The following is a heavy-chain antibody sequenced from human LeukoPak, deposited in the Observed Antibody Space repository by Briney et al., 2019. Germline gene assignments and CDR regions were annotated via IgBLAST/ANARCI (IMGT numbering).Heavy chain of an antibody. CDR2: ISSSSTYI. J-gene: IGHJ4*02. V-gene: IGHV3-21*01. CDR1: GFTFSSYS. Sequence: PGGSLRLSCGASGFTFSSYSMSWVRQAPGKGLEWVSSISSSSTYIYYVDSVKGRFTISRDDAKNSLYLQMNSLRAEDTALYYCAGDGGGDDYGGGATLVTSSS. D-gene: IGHD3-16*01. CDR3: AGDGGGDDY.